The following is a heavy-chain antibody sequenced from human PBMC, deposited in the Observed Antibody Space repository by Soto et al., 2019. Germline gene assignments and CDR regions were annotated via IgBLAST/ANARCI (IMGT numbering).Heavy chain of an antibody. D-gene: IGHD3-16*01. J-gene: IGHJ4*02. V-gene: IGHV1-46*03. CDR3: ARATLKGGSQRRNFDY. CDR2: INPSGGST. Sequence: QVQLVQSGAEVKKPGASVKVSCKASGYTFTSYYMHWVRQAPGQGLEWMGIINPSGGSTSYAQKFQGRLTMTRDTSTSTVYMALSSLRSEDTAVYYCARATLKGGSQRRNFDYWGQGTLVTVSS. CDR1: GYTFTSYY.